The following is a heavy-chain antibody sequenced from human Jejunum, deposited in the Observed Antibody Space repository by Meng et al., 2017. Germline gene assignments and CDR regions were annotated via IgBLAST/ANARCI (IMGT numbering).Heavy chain of an antibody. V-gene: IGHV1-18*01. D-gene: IGHD2-15*01. Sequence: QVQLVQSGAEGKKPGGSVKVSCRTSGYTFTSYGISWVRQAPGQGLEWMGWISAYNGNTNYAQKFQGRVTMTTDTSTSTAYMELRSLRSDDTAVYYCTILSHCTGGTCYPYDYWGQGTLVTVSS. CDR2: ISAYNGNT. CDR3: TILSHCTGGTCYPYDY. J-gene: IGHJ4*02. CDR1: GYTFTSYG.